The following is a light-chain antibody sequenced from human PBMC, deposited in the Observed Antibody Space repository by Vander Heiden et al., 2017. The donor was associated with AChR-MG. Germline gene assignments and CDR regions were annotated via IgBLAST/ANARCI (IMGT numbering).Light chain of an antibody. CDR3: CSYAGSYTLL. Sequence: QSALTQPRSVSGSPGQSVTISCTGTSSDVGGYNYVSWYQQYPGKAPKVMIYDVNKRPSGVLDRFSGSKSGNTASLTISGLQAEDEADYYCCSYAGSYTLLFGGGTKLTVL. J-gene: IGLJ2*01. V-gene: IGLV2-11*01. CDR2: DVN. CDR1: SSDVGGYNY.